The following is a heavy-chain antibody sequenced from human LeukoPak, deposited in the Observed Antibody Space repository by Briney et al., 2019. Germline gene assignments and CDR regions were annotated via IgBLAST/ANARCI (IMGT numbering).Heavy chain of an antibody. CDR3: ARMYSSSWLDY. J-gene: IGHJ4*02. CDR2: NDWDDEK. V-gene: IGHV2-70*01. D-gene: IGHD6-13*01. Sequence: GPALVNPTQPLTLTCTFSGFSRSTSGMCVSWIRQPPGKALEWLALNDWDDEKYYITSLKTSLTISKDTSKNQVVLTMTNMDPVDTATYYCARMYSSSWLDYWGQGTLVTVSS. CDR1: GFSRSTSGMC.